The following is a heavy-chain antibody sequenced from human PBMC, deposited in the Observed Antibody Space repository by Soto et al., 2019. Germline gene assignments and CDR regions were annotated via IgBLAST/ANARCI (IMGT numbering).Heavy chain of an antibody. CDR2: IYYSGST. Sequence: QVQLQESGPGLVKPSQTLSLTCTVSGGSISSGGYYWSWIRQHPGKGLEWIGYIYYSGSTYYNPSLKXRXTXSXXTSKNQFSLKLSSVTAADTAVYYCAREWRDYSFDYWGQGTLVTVSS. J-gene: IGHJ4*02. V-gene: IGHV4-31*03. CDR1: GGSISSGGYY. CDR3: AREWRDYSFDY.